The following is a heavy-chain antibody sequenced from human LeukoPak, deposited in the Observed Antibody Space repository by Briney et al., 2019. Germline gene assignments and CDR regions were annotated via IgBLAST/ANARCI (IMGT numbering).Heavy chain of an antibody. CDR3: AVSVGVTGCFDY. Sequence: SVKVSCKASGGTFSSYAISWVRQAPGQGLEWMGRIIPILGIANYAQKFQGRVTITADKSTSTAYMELSSLRSEDTAVYYCAVSVGVTGCFDYWGQGTLVTVSS. CDR2: IIPILGIA. CDR1: GGTFSSYA. J-gene: IGHJ4*02. D-gene: IGHD2-21*02. V-gene: IGHV1-69*04.